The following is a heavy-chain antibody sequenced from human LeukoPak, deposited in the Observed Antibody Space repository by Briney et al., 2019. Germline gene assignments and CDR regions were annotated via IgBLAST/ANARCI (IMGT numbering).Heavy chain of an antibody. J-gene: IGHJ4*02. CDR2: INPKRGDT. CDR3: VRDIAGSEYDNSGVY. CDR1: GYTFTGYY. D-gene: IGHD3-22*01. Sequence: ASLKVSCKASGYTFTGYYIHWVRQAPGQGLEWMGWINPKRGDTDCAQRFQGRITMARDTSMSTAFMELYSLTSDDTAVYYCVRDIAGSEYDNSGVYWGQGTLVTVS. V-gene: IGHV1-2*02.